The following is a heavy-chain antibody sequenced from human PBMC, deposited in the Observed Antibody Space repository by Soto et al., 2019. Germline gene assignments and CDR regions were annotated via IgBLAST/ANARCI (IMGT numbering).Heavy chain of an antibody. CDR3: ARARITGTTDYYYGMDV. CDR2: IIPIFGTA. Sequence: ASVEVSCKASGGTLSSYAISWVGQAPGQGLEWMGGIIPIFGTANYAQKFQGRVTITADESTSTAYMELSSLRSEDTAVYYCARARITGTTDYYYGMDVWGQGTTVTVSS. CDR1: GGTLSSYA. D-gene: IGHD1-7*01. V-gene: IGHV1-69*01. J-gene: IGHJ6*02.